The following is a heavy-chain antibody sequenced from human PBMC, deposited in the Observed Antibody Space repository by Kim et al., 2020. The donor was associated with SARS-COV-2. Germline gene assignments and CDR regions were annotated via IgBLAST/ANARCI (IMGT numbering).Heavy chain of an antibody. CDR2: IYYSGST. CDR3: ARHSTGGSWHRTDYNWFDP. Sequence: SETLSLTCTVSGGSISSSSYYWGWIRQPPGKGLEWIGSIYYSGSTYYNPSLKSRVTISVDTSKNQFSLKLSSVTAADTAVYYCARHSTGGSWHRTDYNWFDPWGQGTLVTVSS. D-gene: IGHD6-13*01. J-gene: IGHJ5*02. V-gene: IGHV4-39*01. CDR1: GGSISSSSYY.